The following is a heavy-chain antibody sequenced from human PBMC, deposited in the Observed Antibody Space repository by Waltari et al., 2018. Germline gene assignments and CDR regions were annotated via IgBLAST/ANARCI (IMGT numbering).Heavy chain of an antibody. CDR3: ARAIAGWLRLSSYMDV. CDR2: INHSGST. CDR1: GGSFSGYY. J-gene: IGHJ6*03. D-gene: IGHD5-12*01. V-gene: IGHV4-34*01. Sequence: QVQLQQWGAGLLKPSETLSLTCAVYGGSFSGYYWSWNRPPPGKGLEWIGEINHSGSTNYNPSLKSRVTISVDTSKNQFSLKLSSVTAADTAVYYCARAIAGWLRLSSYMDVWGKGTTVTVSS.